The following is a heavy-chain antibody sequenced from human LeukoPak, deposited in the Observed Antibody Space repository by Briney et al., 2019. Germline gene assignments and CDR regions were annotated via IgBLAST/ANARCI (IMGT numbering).Heavy chain of an antibody. CDR3: ARDQVNGDYEKPDAFDI. D-gene: IGHD4-17*01. CDR1: GYTFTSYY. J-gene: IGHJ3*02. CDR2: INPSGGST. Sequence: GASVKVSCKASGYTFTSYYMHWVRQAPGQGLEWMGIINPSGGSTSYAQKFQGRVTMARDTSTSTVYMELSSLRSEDTAVYYCARDQVNGDYEKPDAFDIWGQGTMVTVSS. V-gene: IGHV1-46*01.